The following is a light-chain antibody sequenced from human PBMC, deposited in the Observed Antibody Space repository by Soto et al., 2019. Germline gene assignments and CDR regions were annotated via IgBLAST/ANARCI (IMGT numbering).Light chain of an antibody. J-gene: IGKJ2*01. V-gene: IGKV4-1*01. CDR1: QSVLYSSNNKNY. CDR2: WAS. CDR3: QQYESTPPT. Sequence: DIVMTQSPDSLAVSLGERATINCKSSQSVLYSSNNKNYLAWYQQRPGQPLKLLIYWASTRESGVPDRFSGSGSGTDFTLTITSLQAEDVAVYYCQQYESTPPTFGQGTKLEIK.